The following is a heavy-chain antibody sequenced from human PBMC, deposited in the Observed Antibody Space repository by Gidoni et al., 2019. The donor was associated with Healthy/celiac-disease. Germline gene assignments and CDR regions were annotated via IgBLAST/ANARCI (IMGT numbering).Heavy chain of an antibody. V-gene: IGHV3-11*01. D-gene: IGHD4-4*01. Sequence: QVQLVESGGGLVKPGGSLRLSCAASGFTFSDYYMSWIRQAPGKGLGWVSYISSSGSTIYYADSGKGRFTISRDNAKNSLYLQMNSLRAEDTAVYYCATYSNYERRRFDYWGQGTLVTVSS. CDR3: ATYSNYERRRFDY. J-gene: IGHJ4*02. CDR2: ISSSGSTI. CDR1: GFTFSDYY.